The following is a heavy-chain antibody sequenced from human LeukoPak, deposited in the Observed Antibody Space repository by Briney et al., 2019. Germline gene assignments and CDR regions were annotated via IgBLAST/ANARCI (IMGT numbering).Heavy chain of an antibody. J-gene: IGHJ4*02. CDR3: ARALRAVRGYYFDY. CDR1: GFTFDDYA. D-gene: IGHD3-10*01. CDR2: ISWNSGSI. V-gene: IGHV3-9*01. Sequence: GGSLRLSCAASGFTFDDYAMHWVRQAPGKGLEWVSGISWNSGSIGYADSVKGRFTISRDNAKNSLYLQMNSLRAEDTAVYYCARALRAVRGYYFDYWGQGTLVTVSS.